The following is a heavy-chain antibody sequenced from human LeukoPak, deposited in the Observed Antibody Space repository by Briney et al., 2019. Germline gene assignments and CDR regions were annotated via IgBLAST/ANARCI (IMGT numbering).Heavy chain of an antibody. CDR2: IYYSGST. D-gene: IGHD2-21*02. CDR3: ARDLYGDFYYFDY. CDR1: SGSISSYD. V-gene: IGHV4-39*07. J-gene: IGHJ4*02. Sequence: PSETLSLTCTVSSGSISSYDWSWIRQPPGKGLEWIGSIYYSGSTYYNPSLKSRVTISVDTSKNQFSLNLSSVTAADTAVYYCARDLYGDFYYFDYWGQGTLVTVSS.